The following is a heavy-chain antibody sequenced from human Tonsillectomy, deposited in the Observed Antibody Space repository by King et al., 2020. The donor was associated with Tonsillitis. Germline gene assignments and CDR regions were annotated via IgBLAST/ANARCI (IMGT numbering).Heavy chain of an antibody. Sequence: VQLVESGGGLVKPGGSLRLSCAASGFTFSSYSMNWVRQSPGKGLEWVSSISSSSSYIYYADSVKGRFDISRDNAKHSLYLKMNSLRAEDTSVYYCARDCSGGSCYPYYYGMDVWGQGTTVTVSS. V-gene: IGHV3-21*01. D-gene: IGHD2-15*01. CDR2: ISSSSSYI. CDR3: ARDCSGGSCYPYYYGMDV. J-gene: IGHJ6*02. CDR1: GFTFSSYS.